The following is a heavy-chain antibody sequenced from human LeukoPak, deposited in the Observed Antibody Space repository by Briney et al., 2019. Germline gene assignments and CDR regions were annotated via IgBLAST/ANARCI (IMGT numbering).Heavy chain of an antibody. D-gene: IGHD4-23*01. CDR1: GFTVSSSY. J-gene: IGHJ4*02. CDR3: ARPHGVYGGTIYYFDS. CDR2: IYSGGST. V-gene: IGHV3-66*01. Sequence: PGGSLRLSCAASGFTVSSSYMSWVRQAPGKGLEWVSVIYSGGSTYYADSVKGRFTISRDNAKSSLYLQMNSLRAEDTAVYYCARPHGVYGGTIYYFDSWGQGTLVTVSS.